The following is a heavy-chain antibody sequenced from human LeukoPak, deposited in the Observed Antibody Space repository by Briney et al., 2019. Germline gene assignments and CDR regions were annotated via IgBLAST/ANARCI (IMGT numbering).Heavy chain of an antibody. CDR1: GGSISSYY. CDR3: ARDSGSGWGSPFAY. Sequence: SETLSLTCTVSGGSISSYYWNWFRQPPGKGLEWIGYIYYSGSTNYNPSLKSRVTISVDTSKNQFSLKLNSVTAADTAVYYCARDSGSGWGSPFAYWGQGTLVTVSS. J-gene: IGHJ4*02. D-gene: IGHD6-19*01. V-gene: IGHV4-59*01. CDR2: IYYSGST.